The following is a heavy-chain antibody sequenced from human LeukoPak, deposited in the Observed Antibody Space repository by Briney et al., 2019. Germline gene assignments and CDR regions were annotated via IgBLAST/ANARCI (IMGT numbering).Heavy chain of an antibody. J-gene: IGHJ4*02. CDR3: AREGSVCSSTSCLGDF. V-gene: IGHV3-23*01. CDR1: GFTFSSYA. Sequence: PGGSLRLSCAASGFTFSSYAMNWVRQAPGKGLEWVSAISGSGGSTYYADSVKGRFTISRDNSKNTLYLQMNNLRAGDTAVYYCAREGSVCSSTSCLGDFWGQGVLITVSS. D-gene: IGHD2-2*01. CDR2: ISGSGGST.